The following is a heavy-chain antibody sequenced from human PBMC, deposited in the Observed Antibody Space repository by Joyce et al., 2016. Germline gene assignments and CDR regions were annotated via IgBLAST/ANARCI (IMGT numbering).Heavy chain of an antibody. CDR1: GYDFTNYG. V-gene: IGHV1-18*04. Sequence: QVQLVQSGAEVSKPGASVKLSCRASGYDFTNYGISWVRQAPGQGLEWMGYIYIANGETRYAQNLQGRVTLTADTSTNTGYMELKSLRSDDTAIYYCARRGIELDYWGQGTLVTVSS. CDR2: IYIANGET. CDR3: ARRGIELDY. D-gene: IGHD3-16*01. J-gene: IGHJ4*02.